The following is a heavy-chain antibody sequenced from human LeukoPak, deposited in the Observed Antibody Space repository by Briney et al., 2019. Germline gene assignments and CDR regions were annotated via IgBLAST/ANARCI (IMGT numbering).Heavy chain of an antibody. J-gene: IGHJ4*02. CDR1: GFTFSSYA. D-gene: IGHD3-16*01. CDR3: AKDPRRVARLITFGGGRPYYFDY. CDR2: ISGSGGST. Sequence: GGSLRLSCAASGFTFSSYAMSWVRQAPEKGLEWVSTISGSGGSTYYADSVKGRFTISRDNSKNTLYLQMNSLRAEDTAVYYCAKDPRRVARLITFGGGRPYYFDYWGQGTLVTISS. V-gene: IGHV3-23*01.